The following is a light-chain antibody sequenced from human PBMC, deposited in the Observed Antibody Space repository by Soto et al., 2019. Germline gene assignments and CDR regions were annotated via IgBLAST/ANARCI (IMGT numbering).Light chain of an antibody. CDR2: DAS. CDR1: QSVSSY. CDR3: QQRSNWPPSLT. V-gene: IGKV3-11*01. J-gene: IGKJ4*01. Sequence: EIVLTQSPATLSLSPGERATLSCRASQSVSSYLAWYQQKPGQAPRLLIYDASNRATGIPARFRGSGSETDFTLTISSLEPEDFAVYYCQQRSNWPPSLTFGGGTKVEIK.